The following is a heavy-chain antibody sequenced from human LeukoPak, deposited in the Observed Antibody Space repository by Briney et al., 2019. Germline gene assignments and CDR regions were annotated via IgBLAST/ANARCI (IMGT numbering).Heavy chain of an antibody. V-gene: IGHV3-33*01. Sequence: PGRSLRLSWAASGFTFSSYGMHWVRQAPGKGLEWVAVIWYDGSNKYYADSVKGRFTISRDNSKNTLYLQMNSLRAEDTAVYYCARSYGSGSYSPTNYMDVWGKGTTVTVSS. CDR2: IWYDGSNK. CDR1: GFTFSSYG. CDR3: ARSYGSGSYSPTNYMDV. J-gene: IGHJ6*03. D-gene: IGHD3-10*01.